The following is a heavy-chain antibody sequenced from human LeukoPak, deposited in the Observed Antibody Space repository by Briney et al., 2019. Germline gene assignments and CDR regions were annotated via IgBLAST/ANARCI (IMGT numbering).Heavy chain of an antibody. V-gene: IGHV3-7*01. D-gene: IGHD3-10*01. CDR1: GFTFSSNW. CDR3: AREDSGRSGFDV. J-gene: IGHJ6*04. CDR2: IKKDGREK. Sequence: GGSLRLSCAAYGFTFSSNWMSWVRQAPGKGREWVAKIKKDGREKYYGDSVKGRFTISTDNAKSSLYLQMNGLRAEDTGVNYCAREDSGRSGFDVWGKGTTVTVSS.